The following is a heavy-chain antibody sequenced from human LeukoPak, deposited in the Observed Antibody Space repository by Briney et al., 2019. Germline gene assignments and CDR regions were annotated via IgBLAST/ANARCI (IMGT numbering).Heavy chain of an antibody. CDR2: INGDGEYT. D-gene: IGHD7-27*01. V-gene: IGHV3-23*01. Sequence: GGSLRLSCAASGFTFGGYYMHWVRQAPGKGLEWVSTINGDGEYTVYANSVKGRFTISRDNSKNTLNLQMSSLRAEDTALYYCAKHGDEGYMGVWGRGTTVIVSS. CDR3: AKHGDEGYMGV. J-gene: IGHJ6*03. CDR1: GFTFGGYY.